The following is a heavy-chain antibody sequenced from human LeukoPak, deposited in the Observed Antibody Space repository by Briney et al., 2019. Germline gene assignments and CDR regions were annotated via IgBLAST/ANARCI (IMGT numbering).Heavy chain of an antibody. CDR1: GYTFTGYY. Sequence: SCKASGYTFTGYYMHWVRQAPGKGLEWVALIPYDGSNKYYADSVKGRFTVSRDNSKNTLYLQMNSPRAEDTAVYYCVRGAYSSSWLNFDYWGQGTLVTVS. CDR3: VRGAYSSSWLNFDY. V-gene: IGHV3-30*04. J-gene: IGHJ4*02. CDR2: IPYDGSNK. D-gene: IGHD6-13*01.